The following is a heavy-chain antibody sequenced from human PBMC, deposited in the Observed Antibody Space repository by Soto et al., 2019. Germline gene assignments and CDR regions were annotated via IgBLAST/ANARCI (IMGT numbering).Heavy chain of an antibody. V-gene: IGHV4-39*01. CDR1: GGSISSSSYY. CDR3: ARRLRFLEWSGGGYFDY. CDR2: IYYSGST. J-gene: IGHJ4*02. D-gene: IGHD3-3*01. Sequence: PSETLSLTCTVSGGSISSSSYYWGWIRQPPGKGLEWIGSIYYSGSTYYNPSLKSRVTISVDTSKNQFSLKLSSVTAADTAVYYCARRLRFLEWSGGGYFDYWGQGTLVTV.